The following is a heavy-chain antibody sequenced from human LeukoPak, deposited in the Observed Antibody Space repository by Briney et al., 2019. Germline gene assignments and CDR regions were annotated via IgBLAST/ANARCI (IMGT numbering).Heavy chain of an antibody. CDR3: ARGHGGDSGHYYGSGSYSATYYFDY. CDR1: GDSISNYY. V-gene: IGHV4-4*07. Sequence: SETLSLTCTVSGDSISNYYWSWIRQPAGKGLEWIGRIYTSGGTNYNPSLKSRVTMSVDTSKNQFSLKLSSVTAADTAVYYCARGHGGDSGHYYGSGSYSATYYFDYWGQGTLVTVSS. D-gene: IGHD3-10*01. J-gene: IGHJ4*02. CDR2: IYTSGGT.